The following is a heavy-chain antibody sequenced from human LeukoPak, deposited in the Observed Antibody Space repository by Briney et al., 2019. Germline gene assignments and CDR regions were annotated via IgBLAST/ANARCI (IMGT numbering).Heavy chain of an antibody. CDR3: ARGGSRSGGSLRTFDS. D-gene: IGHD2-15*01. J-gene: IGHJ4*02. Sequence: ASVKVSCKASGYTFSSHNINWVRHVSEHGLEWMGWMRPDTGFTGYAQRFRGRVTMTRDTSTNTSYMELSSLRSDDTAVYYCARGGSRSGGSLRTFDSWGQGTLVIVSS. CDR2: MRPDTGFT. CDR1: GYTFSSHN. V-gene: IGHV1-8*01.